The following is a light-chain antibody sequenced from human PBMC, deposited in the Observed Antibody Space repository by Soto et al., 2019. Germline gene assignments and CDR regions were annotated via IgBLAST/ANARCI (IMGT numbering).Light chain of an antibody. Sequence: QMTQSPSSLSASVGDRVTITCQASQGIRNYLNWYQQKPGKAPKLLIYDASNLETGVPSRFSGSGSGTDFTFTISSLQPEDIATYYCQQYDNLPSFTFGPGTKVDIK. V-gene: IGKV1-33*01. CDR2: DAS. CDR3: QQYDNLPSFT. CDR1: QGIRNY. J-gene: IGKJ3*01.